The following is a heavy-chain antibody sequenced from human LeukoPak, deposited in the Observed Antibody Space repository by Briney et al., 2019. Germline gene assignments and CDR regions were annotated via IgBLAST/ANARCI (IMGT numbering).Heavy chain of an antibody. CDR2: INTDGSST. Sequence: GGSLRLSCAASRFTFSSYWMHWVRQAPGKGLVWVSRINTDGSSTSYADSVKGRFTISRDNSKNTLYLQMNSLRAEDTAVYYCARGATLTGGPDYWGQGTLVTVSS. CDR3: ARGATLTGGPDY. J-gene: IGHJ4*02. V-gene: IGHV3-74*01. CDR1: RFTFSSYW. D-gene: IGHD4-17*01.